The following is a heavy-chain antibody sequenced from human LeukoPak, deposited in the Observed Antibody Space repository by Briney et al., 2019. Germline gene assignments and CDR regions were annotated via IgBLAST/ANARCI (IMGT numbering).Heavy chain of an antibody. CDR3: ASEIAMTGYFDY. J-gene: IGHJ4*02. CDR1: GYTFSNHY. CDR2: ISPRGDST. D-gene: IGHD6-19*01. V-gene: IGHV1-46*01. Sequence: ASVKVSCKASGYTFSNHYLHWVRQAPGQGLEWMGVISPRGDSTTYAQKFQGRVTMTRDTSTNIVYMELSSLRSEDTAVYYCASEIAMTGYFDYWGQGTLVTVSS.